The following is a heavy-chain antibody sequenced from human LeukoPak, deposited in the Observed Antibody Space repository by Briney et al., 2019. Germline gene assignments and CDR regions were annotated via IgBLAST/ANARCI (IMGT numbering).Heavy chain of an antibody. CDR1: GGSLSRSSTSY. Sequence: PSETLSLTCTVSGGSLSRSSTSYWGWIRQSPGKGLEWIGSMNYGGSSHYNPSLKSRVTISVDTSKKQFSLKLNSVTAADTAVYYCAKSNGYGLVDIWGQGTMVTVSS. V-gene: IGHV4-39*07. CDR3: AKSNGYGLVDI. J-gene: IGHJ3*02. D-gene: IGHD3-10*01. CDR2: MNYGGSS.